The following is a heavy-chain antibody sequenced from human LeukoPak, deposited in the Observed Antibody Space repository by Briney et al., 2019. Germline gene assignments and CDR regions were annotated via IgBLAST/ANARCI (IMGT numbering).Heavy chain of an antibody. D-gene: IGHD3-22*01. J-gene: IGHJ4*02. Sequence: PGGSLRLSCAASGFTFSSYVMTWVRQAPGKGLEWVSAINTSGGGTYYADSVKGRFTISRDNSKNTLYLQMNSLRAEDTAVYYCAKGDSRSGYEWGQGILVTVSS. CDR1: GFTFSSYV. V-gene: IGHV3-23*01. CDR2: INTSGGGT. CDR3: AKGDSRSGYE.